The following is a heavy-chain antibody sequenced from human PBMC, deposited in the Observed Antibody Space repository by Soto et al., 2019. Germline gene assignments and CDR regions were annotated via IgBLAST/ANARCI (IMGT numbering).Heavy chain of an antibody. V-gene: IGHV3-23*01. CDR2: ISGSGGST. CDR3: TTDSSYGLYWYFDL. J-gene: IGHJ2*01. Sequence: EVQLLESGGGLVQPGGSLRLSCAASGFTFSSYAMSWVRQAPGKGLEWVSAISGSGGSTYYADSVKGQFTISRDNSKNTLYLQMNSLKTEDTAVYYCTTDSSYGLYWYFDLWGRGTLVTVSS. D-gene: IGHD5-18*01. CDR1: GFTFSSYA.